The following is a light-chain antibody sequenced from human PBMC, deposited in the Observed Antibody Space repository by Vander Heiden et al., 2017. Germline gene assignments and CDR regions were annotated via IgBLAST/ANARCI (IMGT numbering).Light chain of an antibody. Sequence: QSPLTQPASVSAPPRPPITTCCSGTSSDIGGYNYVAWYEQHPGKVPKLIMYDVTNRPSGVSNRFSGSKSGNTASLTISGRQAEDEAVYYCSSYTSSSALKVIFGGGTKLTVL. CDR3: SSYTSSSALKVI. J-gene: IGLJ2*01. CDR1: SSDIGGYNY. V-gene: IGLV2-14*03. CDR2: DVT.